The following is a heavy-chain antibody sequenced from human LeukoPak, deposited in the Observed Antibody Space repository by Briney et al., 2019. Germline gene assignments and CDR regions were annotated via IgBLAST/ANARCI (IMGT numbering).Heavy chain of an antibody. V-gene: IGHV3-23*01. CDR3: AKDRTVGASSWYFDL. CDR2: ISSSGSGGNT. J-gene: IGHJ2*01. D-gene: IGHD1-26*01. CDR1: GVTLSSYA. Sequence: GGSLRLSCAASGVTLSSYAMSWARQAPGKGLEWVSGISSSGSGGNTYYADSVKGRFTISRDSSKNTLLLHMNTLRAEDTAIYYCAKDRTVGASSWYFDLWGRGTLVTVSS.